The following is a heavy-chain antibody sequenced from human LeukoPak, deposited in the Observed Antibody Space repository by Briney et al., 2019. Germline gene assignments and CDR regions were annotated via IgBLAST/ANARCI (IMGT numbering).Heavy chain of an antibody. D-gene: IGHD4-17*01. V-gene: IGHV3-21*01. Sequence: PGGSLRLSCAASGFTFSSYSMNWVRQAPGKGLEWVSSISSSSSYIYYADSVKGRFTISRDNAKNSLFLQMNSLRAEDTAVYYCARDHYGDYAFDSWGQGTLVTVSS. J-gene: IGHJ4*02. CDR3: ARDHYGDYAFDS. CDR2: ISSSSSYI. CDR1: GFTFSSYS.